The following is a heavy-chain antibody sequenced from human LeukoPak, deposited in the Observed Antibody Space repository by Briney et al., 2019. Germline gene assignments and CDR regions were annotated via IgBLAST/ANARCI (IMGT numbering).Heavy chain of an antibody. Sequence: PGGSLRLSCAASGFTVSSNYMSWVRQAPGKGLEWVSVIYSGGSTYYADSVKGRFTISRDNSKNTLYLQMNSLRAEDTAVYYCAKARGFGELDNWFDPWGQGTLVTVSS. CDR2: IYSGGST. D-gene: IGHD3-10*01. CDR3: AKARGFGELDNWFDP. V-gene: IGHV3-66*01. CDR1: GFTVSSNY. J-gene: IGHJ5*02.